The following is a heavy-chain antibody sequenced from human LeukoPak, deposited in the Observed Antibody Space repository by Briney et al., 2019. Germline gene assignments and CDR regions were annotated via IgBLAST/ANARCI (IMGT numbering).Heavy chain of an antibody. CDR3: VRGIGLGNSGYDYFDY. J-gene: IGHJ4*02. Sequence: GASVKVSCKASGGTFSSYAIGWVRQAPGQGLEWMGRIIPILGIANYAQKFQGRVTITADKSTSTAYMELSSLRSEDTAVYYCVRGIGLGNSGYDYFDYWGQGTLVTVSS. CDR1: GGTFSSYA. CDR2: IIPILGIA. V-gene: IGHV1-69*04. D-gene: IGHD5-12*01.